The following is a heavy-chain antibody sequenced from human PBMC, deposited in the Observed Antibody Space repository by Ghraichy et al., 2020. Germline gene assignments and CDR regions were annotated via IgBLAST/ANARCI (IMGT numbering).Heavy chain of an antibody. Sequence: SETLSLTCAVYGGSFSGYYWSWIRQPPGKGLEWIGEINHSGSTNYNPSLKSRVTISVDTSKNQFSLKLSSVTAADTAVYYCARRRGGITIFGVVTQSSYYYYGMDVWGQGTTVTVSS. D-gene: IGHD3-3*01. V-gene: IGHV4-34*01. CDR2: INHSGST. CDR3: ARRRGGITIFGVVTQSSYYYYGMDV. J-gene: IGHJ6*02. CDR1: GGSFSGYY.